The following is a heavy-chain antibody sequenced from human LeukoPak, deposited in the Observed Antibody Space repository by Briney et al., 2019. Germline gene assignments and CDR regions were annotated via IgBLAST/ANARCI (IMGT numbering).Heavy chain of an antibody. CDR1: GGSISSYY. CDR3: ARQGSDAFDI. CDR2: IYTSGST. Sequence: SETLSLTSTVSGGSISSYYWSWIRQPPGKGLEWIGYIYTSGSTNYNPSLKSRVTISVDTSKNQFSLKLSSVTAADTAVYYCARQGSDAFDIWGQGTMVTVSS. J-gene: IGHJ3*02. V-gene: IGHV4-4*09.